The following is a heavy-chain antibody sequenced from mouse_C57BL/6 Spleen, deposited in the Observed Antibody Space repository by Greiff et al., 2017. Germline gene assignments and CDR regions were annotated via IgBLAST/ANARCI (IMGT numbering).Heavy chain of an antibody. Sequence: EVHLVESGGGLVKPGGSLKLSCAASGFTFSDYGMHWVRQAPETGLEWVAYISSGSSTIYYADTVKGRFTISRDNAKNTLFLQMTSLRSEDTAMYYCARDSNYGGFAYWGQGTLVTVSA. J-gene: IGHJ3*01. V-gene: IGHV5-17*01. CDR1: GFTFSDYG. D-gene: IGHD2-5*01. CDR2: ISSGSSTI. CDR3: ARDSNYGGFAY.